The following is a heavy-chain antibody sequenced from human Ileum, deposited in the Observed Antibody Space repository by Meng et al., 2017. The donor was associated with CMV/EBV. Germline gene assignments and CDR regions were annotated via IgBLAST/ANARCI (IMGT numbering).Heavy chain of an antibody. Sequence: GGSLRLSCAASGFTFSSYSMNWVRQAPGKGLEWVSSISSSSSYIYYADSVKGRFTISRDNAKNSLYLQMNSLRAEDTAVYYCARDQNYYDSSGYYEFDYWGHGKQVTGAS. CDR3: ARDQNYYDSSGYYEFDY. CDR2: ISSSSSYI. D-gene: IGHD3-22*01. V-gene: IGHV3-21*01. CDR1: GFTFSSYS. J-gene: IGHJ4*01.